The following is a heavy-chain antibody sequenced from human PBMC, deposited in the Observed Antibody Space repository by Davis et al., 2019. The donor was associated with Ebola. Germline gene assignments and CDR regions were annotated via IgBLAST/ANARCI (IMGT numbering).Heavy chain of an antibody. V-gene: IGHV3-23*01. CDR3: AKSDDSSGYFYAEDGFDV. CDR2: IGGDGVGT. Sequence: GESLKISCAGSGFTFIDYAMNWVRQAPGKGLEWVSAIGGDGVGTFYADSVKGRFTISRDNSKNTLYLQMNSLRAEDTALYYCAKSDDSSGYFYAEDGFDVWGQGTMVIVSS. CDR1: GFTFIDYA. J-gene: IGHJ3*01. D-gene: IGHD3-22*01.